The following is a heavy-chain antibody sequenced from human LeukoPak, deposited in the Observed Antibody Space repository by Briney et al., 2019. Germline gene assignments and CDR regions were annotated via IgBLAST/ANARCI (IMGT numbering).Heavy chain of an antibody. CDR1: GFSFSDYA. J-gene: IGHJ4*02. CDR2: ISSSSSTR. CDR3: ARDDGSGSYLGH. D-gene: IGHD3-10*01. Sequence: GGSLRLSCAASGFSFSDYAMNWVRQAPGKGLQWVSYISSSSSTRYYADSVKGRITISRDNAKNSLSLQLSSLRDDDTAVYYCARDDGSGSYLGHWGQGTLVTVSS. V-gene: IGHV3-48*02.